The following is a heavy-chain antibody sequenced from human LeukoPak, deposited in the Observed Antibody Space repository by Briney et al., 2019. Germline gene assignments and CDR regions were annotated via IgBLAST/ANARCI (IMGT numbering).Heavy chain of an antibody. CDR2: IYSSGST. J-gene: IGHJ5*02. V-gene: IGHV4-4*07. CDR1: GGSISSYY. CDR3: ARGIAAADWFDP. Sequence: SETLSLTCTVSGGSISSYYWSWIRQPAGKGLEWIGRIYSSGSTNYNPSLKSRVTMSVDTSKNQFSLKVSSVTAADTAVYYCARGIAAADWFDPWGQGTLVTVPS. D-gene: IGHD6-13*01.